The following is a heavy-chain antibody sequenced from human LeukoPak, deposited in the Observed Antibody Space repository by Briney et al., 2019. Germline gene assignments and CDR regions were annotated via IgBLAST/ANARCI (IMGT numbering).Heavy chain of an antibody. CDR3: ARCITIFGVVIDYYYMDV. D-gene: IGHD3-3*01. Sequence: SQTLSLTCTVSGGSISSGDYYWSWIRQPPGKGLEWIGYIYYSGSTYYNPSLKSRVTISVDRSKNQFSLKLSSVTAADTAVYYCARCITIFGVVIDYYYMDVWGKGTTVTVSS. CDR1: GGSISSGDYY. V-gene: IGHV4-30-4*08. CDR2: IYYSGST. J-gene: IGHJ6*03.